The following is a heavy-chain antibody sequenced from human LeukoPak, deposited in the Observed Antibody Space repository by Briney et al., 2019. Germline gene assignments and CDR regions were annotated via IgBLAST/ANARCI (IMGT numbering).Heavy chain of an antibody. CDR3: VKDEGWVLDL. V-gene: IGHV3-48*01. CDR1: GFSFSTYS. CDR2: ISRSSSDM. D-gene: IGHD3-16*01. J-gene: IGHJ5*02. Sequence: GSLRLSFTASGFSFSTYSMNWVRQAPGKGLEWISYISRSSSDMYYIDSVKGRFTISRDNAKNSLYLQMNSLRAEDTAVYYCVKDEGWVLDLWGQGTLVTVSS.